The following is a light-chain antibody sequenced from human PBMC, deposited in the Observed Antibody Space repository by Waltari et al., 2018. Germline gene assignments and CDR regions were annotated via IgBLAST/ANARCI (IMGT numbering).Light chain of an antibody. CDR3: SSYTTSSALVL. Sequence: QSALTQPASVSGSPGQSITISCIGTSSDIGGYNYVSWYQQHPGEAPKLLIYDVSTRPSGISHRFSGSKSANTASLTISGLQAEDEADYYCSSYTTSSALVLFGGGTKLTVL. V-gene: IGLV2-14*03. J-gene: IGLJ2*01. CDR2: DVS. CDR1: SSDIGGYNY.